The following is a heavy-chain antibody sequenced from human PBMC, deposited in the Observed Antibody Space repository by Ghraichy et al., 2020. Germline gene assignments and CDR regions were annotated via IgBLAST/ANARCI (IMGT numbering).Heavy chain of an antibody. Sequence: GESLNISCKGFGYSFPNYWIGWVRQMPGKGLEWMGIIYPGDSDTQYSPSFHGQVTISADTSINTAYLQWHSLEASDTAIYFCAKRMGHKDPVVRGVTDNWFDPWGQGTLVTVSS. CDR3: AKRMGHKDPVVRGVTDNWFDP. D-gene: IGHD3-10*01. CDR2: IYPGDSDT. CDR1: GYSFPNYW. V-gene: IGHV5-51*01. J-gene: IGHJ5*02.